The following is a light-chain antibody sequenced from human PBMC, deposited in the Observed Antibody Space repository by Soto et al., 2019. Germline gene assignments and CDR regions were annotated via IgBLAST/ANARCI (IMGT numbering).Light chain of an antibody. CDR3: QQYYTTPLT. Sequence: DIVMTQSPDSLAVSLGESATINCKSSQSVLYSSNNKNYLAWYQQKPGQPPKLLIYWASTRESGVPDRFSGSGSGTDFTLTISSLQAEDVTTYYCQQYYTTPLTFGGGTKVEIK. J-gene: IGKJ4*01. CDR1: QSVLYSSNNKNY. V-gene: IGKV4-1*01. CDR2: WAS.